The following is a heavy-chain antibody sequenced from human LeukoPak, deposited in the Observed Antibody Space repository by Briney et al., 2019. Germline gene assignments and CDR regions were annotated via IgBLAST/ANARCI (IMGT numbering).Heavy chain of an antibody. J-gene: IGHJ4*02. V-gene: IGHV3-21*01. CDR3: ASNYGGNLYYFDY. Sequence: GGSLRLSCAASGFTSSRFIMNWVRQAPGKGLEGVSSISSSGGDIYYGDSVKGRFTVSRDNAKNSLYLQMNSLRGEATAVYYCASNYGGNLYYFDYWGQGTLVTVSS. CDR1: GFTSSRFI. CDR2: ISSSGGDI. D-gene: IGHD4-23*01.